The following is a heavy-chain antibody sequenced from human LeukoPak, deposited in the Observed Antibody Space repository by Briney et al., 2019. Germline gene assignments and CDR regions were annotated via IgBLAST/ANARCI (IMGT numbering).Heavy chain of an antibody. J-gene: IGHJ3*02. CDR1: GFTFSSYW. V-gene: IGHV3-7*01. CDR2: IKQDGSEK. Sequence: GGSLRLSCAASGFTFSSYWMSWVRQAPGKGLEWVANIKQDGSEKYYVDSVKGRFTISRVNAKNSLYLQMNSLRAEDTAVYYCARDDGPDAFDIWGQGTMVTVSS. CDR3: ARDDGPDAFDI.